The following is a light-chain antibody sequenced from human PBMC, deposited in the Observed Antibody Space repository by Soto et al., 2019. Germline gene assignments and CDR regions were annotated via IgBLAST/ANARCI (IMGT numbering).Light chain of an antibody. CDR3: QHRSSWPRT. CDR1: QSVGSS. J-gene: IGKJ1*01. Sequence: IVLTQSPAPLSFSPGDRATPSCRASQSVGSSLAWYRHHPGQSPRLLIHDAAYRASGTPARISGSGSGTDFTLSISSLEPEDFAVYYCQHRSSWPRTFGRGTKVDIK. CDR2: DAA. V-gene: IGKV3-11*01.